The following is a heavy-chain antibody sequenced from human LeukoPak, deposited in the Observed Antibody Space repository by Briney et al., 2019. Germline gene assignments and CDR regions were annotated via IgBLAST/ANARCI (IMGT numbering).Heavy chain of an antibody. D-gene: IGHD3-9*01. J-gene: IGHJ4*02. CDR2: IYDSGGT. Sequence: PSETLSLTCTVSGGSISDDYWSWIRQPPGRGLEWIGYIYDSGGTNYNPSLKSRVTISVDTSKNQFSLKLSSVTAADTALYYCTRGSYDVLTGYPTLGEYWGQGTLVTVSS. CDR3: TRGSYDVLTGYPTLGEY. CDR1: GGSISDDY. V-gene: IGHV4-59*08.